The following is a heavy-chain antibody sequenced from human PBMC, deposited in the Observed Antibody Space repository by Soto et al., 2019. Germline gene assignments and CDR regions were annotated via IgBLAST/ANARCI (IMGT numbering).Heavy chain of an antibody. CDR2: INPSGGST. D-gene: IGHD3-10*01. J-gene: IGHJ6*02. V-gene: IGHV1-46*01. CDR3: AREGGAGSYSSYYYYGMSV. Sequence: ASVKVSCKASGYTFTSYYMHWVRQAPGQGLEWMGIINPSGGSTSYAQKFQGRVTMTRDTSTSTVYMELSSLRSEDTAVYYCAREGGAGSYSSYYYYGMSVWGQVTTVTV. CDR1: GYTFTSYY.